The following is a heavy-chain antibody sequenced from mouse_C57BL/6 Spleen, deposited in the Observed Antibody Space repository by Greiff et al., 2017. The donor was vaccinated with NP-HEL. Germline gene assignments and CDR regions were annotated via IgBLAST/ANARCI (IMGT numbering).Heavy chain of an antibody. D-gene: IGHD1-2*01. CDR2: INPNNGGT. CDR3: ARWGLSITTYVDY. Sequence: EVQLQQSGPELVKPGASVKISCKASGYTFTDYYMNWVKQSHGKSLEWIGDINPNNGGTSYNQKFKGKATLTVDKSSSTAYMELRSLTSEDSAVYYCARWGLSITTYVDYWGQGTTLTVSS. V-gene: IGHV1-26*01. CDR1: GYTFTDYY. J-gene: IGHJ2*01.